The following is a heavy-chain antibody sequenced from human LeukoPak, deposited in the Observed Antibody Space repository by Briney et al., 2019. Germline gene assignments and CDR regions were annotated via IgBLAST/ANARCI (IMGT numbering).Heavy chain of an antibody. CDR3: ARDNSVRDGAWWFNP. V-gene: IGHV1-46*01. CDR1: GYTFTGYW. J-gene: IGHJ5*02. D-gene: IGHD5-24*01. CDR2: ISPSGGST. Sequence: ASVKVSCKAFGYTFTGYWMHWVRQAPGQGPEWMGVISPSGGSTIYAQKFKGRVTLTRDMSTSTDYLELGSLRSEDTAVYYCARDNSVRDGAWWFNPWGQGTLVTVSS.